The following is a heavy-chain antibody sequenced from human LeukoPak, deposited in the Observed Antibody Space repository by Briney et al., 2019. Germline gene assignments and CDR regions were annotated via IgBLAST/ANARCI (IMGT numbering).Heavy chain of an antibody. Sequence: SETLSLTCTVSGGSISSSNYYWGWIRQPPGKGLEWIGEINHSGNTNYNPSLKSRVTFSVDTSKNQFSLKLNSVTAADTAVYYCARGGDYGDLRYFDYWGQGTLVTVSS. CDR1: GGSISSSNYY. J-gene: IGHJ4*02. D-gene: IGHD4-17*01. CDR2: INHSGNT. CDR3: ARGGDYGDLRYFDY. V-gene: IGHV4-39*07.